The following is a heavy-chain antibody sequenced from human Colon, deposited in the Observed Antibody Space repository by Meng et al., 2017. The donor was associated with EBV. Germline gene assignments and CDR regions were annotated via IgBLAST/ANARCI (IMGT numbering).Heavy chain of an antibody. V-gene: IGHV4-4*02. CDR2: IYHSGST. CDR3: ARVGAYCGGDCYHPR. D-gene: IGHD2-21*02. J-gene: IGHJ4*02. Sequence: QLQRQESAPRLVKSSGTLSLTCAVSGGSLSTRNWWSWVRQPPGKGLEWIGEIYHSGSTNYNPSLKSRVTISVDESKNQFSLRLSSVTAADTAVYYCARVGAYCGGDCYHPRWGQGTLVTVSS. CDR1: GGSLSTRNW.